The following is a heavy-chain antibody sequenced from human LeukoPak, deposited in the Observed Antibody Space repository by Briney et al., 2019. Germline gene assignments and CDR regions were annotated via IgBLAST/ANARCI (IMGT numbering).Heavy chain of an antibody. Sequence: SETLSLTCTVSGGSISSSSYYWGWIRQPPGKGLEWIGSIYYSGSTYYNPSLKSRVTFSVDTSKNQFSLKLTSMTAADTAVYYCAREGHGDSVYFLYWGQGTLVIVSS. V-gene: IGHV4-39*07. CDR2: IYYSGST. D-gene: IGHD4-17*01. CDR3: AREGHGDSVYFLY. J-gene: IGHJ1*01. CDR1: GGSISSSSYY.